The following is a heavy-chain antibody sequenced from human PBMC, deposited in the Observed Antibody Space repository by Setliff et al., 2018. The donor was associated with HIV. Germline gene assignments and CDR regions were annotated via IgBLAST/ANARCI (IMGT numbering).Heavy chain of an antibody. CDR1: GGSISTYY. CDR2: IFYTESTNYTPSIKST. CDR3: AKRTFGSGRLDP. D-gene: IGHD3-16*01. J-gene: IGHJ5*02. V-gene: IGHV4-59*08. Sequence: SETLSLTCTVSGGSISTYYWSWIRQSPGEGLEWIGYIFYTESTNYTPSIKSTNYNPSLKSRVTVSLDTSQNQFSLNLSSVTATDTAVYYCAKRTFGSGRLDPWGQGTLVTVSS.